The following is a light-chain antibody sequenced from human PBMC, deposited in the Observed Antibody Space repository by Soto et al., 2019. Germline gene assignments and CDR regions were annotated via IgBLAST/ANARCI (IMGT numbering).Light chain of an antibody. CDR3: QQYNDWPHT. CDR2: GAS. CDR1: QSVSSN. J-gene: IGKJ2*01. V-gene: IGKV3-15*01. Sequence: EIVMTQSPATLSVPPGERATLSCRASQSVSSNLAWYQQKPGQAPRLLIYGASTRATGGPAGFSGSGSGTEFTLTISSLQSEDFAVYYCQQYNDWPHTFGQGTKLEIK.